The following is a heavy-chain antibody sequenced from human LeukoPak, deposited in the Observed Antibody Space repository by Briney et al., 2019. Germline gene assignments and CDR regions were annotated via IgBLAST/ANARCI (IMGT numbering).Heavy chain of an antibody. J-gene: IGHJ4*02. CDR2: ISGSGGST. V-gene: IGHV3-23*01. CDR1: GFTFSSYA. Sequence: GGSLRLSCAASGFTFSSYAMSWVRQAPGKGLEWVSGISGSGGSTYYADSVRGRFTISRDNSKNTLYPQMNSLRAEDMAVHYCAKGRGLVAVTAMDYWGQGALVTVSS. CDR3: AKGRGLVAVTAMDY. D-gene: IGHD2-21*02.